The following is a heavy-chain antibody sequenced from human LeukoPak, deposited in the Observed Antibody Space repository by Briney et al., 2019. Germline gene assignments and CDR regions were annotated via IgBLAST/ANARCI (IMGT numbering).Heavy chain of an antibody. CDR2: FDPEDGET. Sequence: ASVKVSCKVSGYTLTELSMHWVRQAPGNGLEWMGGFDPEDGETIYAQKFQGRVTMTEDTSTDTAYMELSSLRSEDTAVYYCATRGITVVNPHRTFDYWGQGTLVTVSS. D-gene: IGHD4-23*01. J-gene: IGHJ4*02. V-gene: IGHV1-24*01. CDR1: GYTLTELS. CDR3: ATRGITVVNPHRTFDY.